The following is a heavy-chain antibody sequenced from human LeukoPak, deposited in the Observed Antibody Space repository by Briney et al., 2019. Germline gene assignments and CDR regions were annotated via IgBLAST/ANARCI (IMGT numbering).Heavy chain of an antibody. CDR1: GYIFTDYY. CDR3: ARDPPGSSASRQIFDI. CDR2: IYPSSGGT. J-gene: IGHJ3*02. Sequence: ASVKVSCKAYGYIFTDYYMHWVRQAPGQGLEWMGWIYPSSGGTSYAQKFQGRVTMTRDTSISTAYMEQSRLRSDDTAVYYCARDPPGSSASRQIFDIWGQGTMVTVSS. V-gene: IGHV1-2*02. D-gene: IGHD6-6*01.